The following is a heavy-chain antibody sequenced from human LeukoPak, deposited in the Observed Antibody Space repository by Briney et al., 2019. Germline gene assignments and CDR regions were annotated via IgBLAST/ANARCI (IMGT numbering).Heavy chain of an antibody. Sequence: GGSLRLSCAASGFTVSSDYMSWVRQAPGKGLEWVSVIYSDGSTYYADSVKGRFSISRDRSKNTLYLQMNSLRAEDTAVYYCASHTVSRSPRGQGTLVTVSS. D-gene: IGHD4-11*01. CDR3: ASHTVSRSP. CDR2: IYSDGST. V-gene: IGHV3-53*01. J-gene: IGHJ5*02. CDR1: GFTVSSDY.